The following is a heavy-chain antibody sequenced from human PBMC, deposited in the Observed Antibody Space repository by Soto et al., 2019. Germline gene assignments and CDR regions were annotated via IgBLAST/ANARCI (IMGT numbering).Heavy chain of an antibody. CDR2: IDPSDSYT. D-gene: IGHD1-26*01. J-gene: IGHJ6*02. CDR1: GYSFTSYW. Sequence: GESLKISCKGSGYSFTSYWISWVRQMPGKGLEWMGRIDPSDSYTNYSPSFQGHVTISADKSISTAYLQWSSLKASDTAMYYCARHDGIARAMDVWGQGTTVTVSS. V-gene: IGHV5-10-1*01. CDR3: ARHDGIARAMDV.